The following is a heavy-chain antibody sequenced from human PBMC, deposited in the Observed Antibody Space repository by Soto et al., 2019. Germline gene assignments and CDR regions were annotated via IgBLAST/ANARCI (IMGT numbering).Heavy chain of an antibody. J-gene: IGHJ5*02. Sequence: QVQLVQSGAEVKKPGSSVKVSCKASGGTFSSYAISWVRQAPEQALEWMGGVIPIFGTANYAQKFQGRVTITADESTRTAFLELSSLRTSDTAVYYCARSLMTTVTTGKFDPWCPGTLVPVSS. V-gene: IGHV1-69*01. CDR1: GGTFSSYA. D-gene: IGHD4-17*01. CDR3: ARSLMTTVTTGKFDP. CDR2: VIPIFGTA.